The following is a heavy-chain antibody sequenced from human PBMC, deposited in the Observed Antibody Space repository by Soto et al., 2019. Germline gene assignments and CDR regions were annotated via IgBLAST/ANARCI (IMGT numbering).Heavy chain of an antibody. D-gene: IGHD5-18*01. J-gene: IGHJ6*02. CDR3: ARVDTAMAAAWGYYYGMDV. V-gene: IGHV3-30*03. CDR1: GFTFSSYG. Sequence: QVQLVESGGGVVQPGRSLRLSCAASGFTFSSYGMHWVRQAPGKGLEWVAVISYDGSNKYYADSVKGRFTISRDNSKNTLYLQMNSLRAEDTAVYYCARVDTAMAAAWGYYYGMDVWGQGTTVTVSS. CDR2: ISYDGSNK.